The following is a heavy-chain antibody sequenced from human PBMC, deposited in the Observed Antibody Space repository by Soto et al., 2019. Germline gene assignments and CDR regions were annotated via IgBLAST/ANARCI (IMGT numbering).Heavy chain of an antibody. CDR3: ARDLSPPGEFFCDAFDV. CDR2: IKRDGTVT. D-gene: IGHD2-21*01. V-gene: IGHV3-7*04. J-gene: IGHJ3*01. CDR1: GFTFSAFW. Sequence: EVQLVESGGGLVQPGESLRLSCAASGFTFSAFWMTWLRQAPGKGLEWVANIKRDGTVTHYGDSVESRCTLSMDNAKNSLFLQLNSLSAEDTAMYYCARDLSPPGEFFCDAFDVWGEGTLVTVSS.